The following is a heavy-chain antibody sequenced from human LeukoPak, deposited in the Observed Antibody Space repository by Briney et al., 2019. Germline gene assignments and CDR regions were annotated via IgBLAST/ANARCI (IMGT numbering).Heavy chain of an antibody. V-gene: IGHV3-48*03. CDR3: ARDLVTGDSLYYFDY. D-gene: IGHD7-27*01. CDR2: ISSSGSTI. J-gene: IGHJ4*02. CDR1: GFTFSSYE. Sequence: PGGSLRLSCAASGFTFSSYEMNWVRQAPGKGLEWVSYISSSGSTIYYADSVKGRFTISRDNAKNSLYLQMNSLRAEDTAVYYCARDLVTGDSLYYFDYWGQGTLVTVSS.